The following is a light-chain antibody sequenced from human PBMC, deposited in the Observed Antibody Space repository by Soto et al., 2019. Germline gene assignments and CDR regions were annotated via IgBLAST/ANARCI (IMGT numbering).Light chain of an antibody. CDR3: QQYNNWPRT. J-gene: IGKJ1*01. V-gene: IGKV3-15*01. CDR2: GAS. CDR1: QSVSSN. Sequence: EVMMTQSPATLSVSPGERATLSCRASQSVSSNLAWYQQKPGQAPRLLIYGASTRATGIPAGFGGSGSGTEFTLTISSLQSEDFAVYYCQQYNNWPRTFGRGTMVDI.